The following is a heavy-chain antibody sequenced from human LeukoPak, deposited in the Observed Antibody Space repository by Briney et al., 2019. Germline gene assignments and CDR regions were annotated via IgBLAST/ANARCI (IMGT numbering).Heavy chain of an antibody. D-gene: IGHD3-16*02. V-gene: IGHV4-61*02. J-gene: IGHJ3*02. Sequence: PSQTLSLTCTVSGGSISSGSYYWSWIRQPAGKGLEWIGRIYTSENTNYNPSLQSRVTISIDTSKNQFSLKLSSMTAADTAVYYCARISYHDTFDIWGQGTMVTVSS. CDR2: IYTSENT. CDR1: GGSISSGSYY. CDR3: ARISYHDTFDI.